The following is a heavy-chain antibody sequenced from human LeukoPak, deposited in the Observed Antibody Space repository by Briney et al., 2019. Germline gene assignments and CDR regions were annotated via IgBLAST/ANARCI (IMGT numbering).Heavy chain of an antibody. V-gene: IGHV4-34*01. CDR2: INHSGST. CDR3: ASFYYCDSSVFDY. D-gene: IGHD3-22*01. CDR1: GGSFSGYY. Sequence: SETLSLTCAVYGGSFSGYYWSWICQPPGKGLEWIGEINHSGSTNYNPSLKSRVTISVDTSKNQFSLKLSSVTAADTAVYYCASFYYCDSSVFDYWGQGTLVTVSS. J-gene: IGHJ4*02.